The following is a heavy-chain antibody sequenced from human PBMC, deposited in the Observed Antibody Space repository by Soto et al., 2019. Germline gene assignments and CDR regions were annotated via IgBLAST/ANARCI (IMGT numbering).Heavy chain of an antibody. CDR1: GGSFSGYY. V-gene: IGHV4-34*01. CDR3: ARGAGIAAAGTCHWFDP. D-gene: IGHD6-13*01. J-gene: IGHJ5*02. CDR2: INHSGST. Sequence: QGQLQQWGAGLLKPSETLSLTCAVYGGSFSGYYWSWIRHPPGKGLEWIGEINHSGSTNYNPSLKSRVTISVDTSKNQFSLKLSSVTAADTAVYYCARGAGIAAAGTCHWFDPWGQGTLVTVSS.